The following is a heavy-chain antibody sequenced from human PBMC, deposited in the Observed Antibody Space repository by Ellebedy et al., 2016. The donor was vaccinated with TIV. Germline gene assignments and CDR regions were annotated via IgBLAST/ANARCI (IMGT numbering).Heavy chain of an antibody. D-gene: IGHD5-24*01. Sequence: GESLKISCAASGFTFSVFGMHWVRQAPGKGLEWVAVIWSDGSYKYYADSVKGRFTISRDNSKNTLYLQMNSLRTEDTAVYYCAREVQPLSTKFDYWGQGTLVTVSS. CDR3: AREVQPLSTKFDY. J-gene: IGHJ4*02. CDR2: IWSDGSYK. CDR1: GFTFSVFG. V-gene: IGHV3-33*08.